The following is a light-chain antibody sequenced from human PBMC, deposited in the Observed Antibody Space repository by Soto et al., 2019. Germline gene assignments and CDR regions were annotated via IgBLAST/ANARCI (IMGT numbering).Light chain of an antibody. Sequence: QSVLTQPASVSGSPGQSITISCTGTSSDIGGYNYVSWYQQHPGKAPKLMISEVTNRPSGVSNRFSGSKSGNTASLTISGLQTEDEADYYCCSYTTTSTPFVFGTGTKVNDL. CDR2: EVT. V-gene: IGLV2-14*01. CDR3: CSYTTTSTPFV. CDR1: SSDIGGYNY. J-gene: IGLJ1*01.